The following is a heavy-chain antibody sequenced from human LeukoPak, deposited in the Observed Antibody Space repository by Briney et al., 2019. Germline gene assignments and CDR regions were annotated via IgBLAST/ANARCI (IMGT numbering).Heavy chain of an antibody. J-gene: IGHJ4*02. D-gene: IGHD2-21*02. CDR1: GFTVSVSY. Sequence: GGSLRLSCGVSGFTVSVSYMSWVRQAPGKGLEWVSIIYNDGGTYYADSVKGRFTISRDSSENTVYLQMSSLRADDTAVYYCARVTATDDYFDYWGRGTLVTVSS. CDR3: ARVTATDDYFDY. CDR2: IYNDGGT. V-gene: IGHV3-53*01.